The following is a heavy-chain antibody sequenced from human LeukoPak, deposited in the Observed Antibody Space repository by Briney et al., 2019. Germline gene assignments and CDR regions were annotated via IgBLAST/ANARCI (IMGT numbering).Heavy chain of an antibody. J-gene: IGHJ4*02. CDR2: ISYDGSDN. Sequence: GGSLRLSCAASGFTFSSYAMHWVRQAPGEGLEWVAIISYDGSDNYSADSVKGRFTISRDNSKNTLYLQMNSLRTGDTAVYYCARDQGATLVRGVTPYLDYWGQGTLVSVSS. D-gene: IGHD3-10*01. V-gene: IGHV3-30*04. CDR1: GFTFSSYA. CDR3: ARDQGATLVRGVTPYLDY.